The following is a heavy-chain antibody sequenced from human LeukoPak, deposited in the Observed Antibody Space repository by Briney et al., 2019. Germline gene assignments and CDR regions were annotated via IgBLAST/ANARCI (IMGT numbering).Heavy chain of an antibody. CDR1: GYTLTELS. J-gene: IGHJ4*02. CDR3: ATGVAAAGWLDY. V-gene: IGHV1-24*01. D-gene: IGHD6-13*01. Sequence: GPSVKVSCKVSGYTLTELSMHWVRQAPGKGLEWMGGFDPEGGETIYAQKFQGRVIMTEDTSTDTAYMELSSLRSEDTAVYYCATGVAAAGWLDYWGQGTLVTVAS. CDR2: FDPEGGET.